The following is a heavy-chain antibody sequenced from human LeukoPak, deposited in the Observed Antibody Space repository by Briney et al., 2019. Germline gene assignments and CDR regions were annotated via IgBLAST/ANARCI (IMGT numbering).Heavy chain of an antibody. J-gene: IGHJ5*02. D-gene: IGHD6-19*01. V-gene: IGHV4-59*01. CDR1: GGSISSYY. Sequence: SETLSLTCTVSGGSISSYYWSWIRQPPGKGLEWIGYIYYSGSTNYNPSLKSRVTISVDTSKNQFSLKLSSVTAADTAVYYCAREDMAVAGTRGFDPWGQGTLVTVSS. CDR2: IYYSGST. CDR3: AREDMAVAGTRGFDP.